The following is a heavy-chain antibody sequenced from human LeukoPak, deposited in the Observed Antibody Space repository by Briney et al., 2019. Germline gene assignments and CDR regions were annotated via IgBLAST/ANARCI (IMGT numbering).Heavy chain of an antibody. D-gene: IGHD3-10*01. J-gene: IGHJ4*02. Sequence: GGSLRLSCAASGFTFSSYAMSWVRQAPGKGLEWVSAISGSGGSTYYADSVKGRFTISRDNSKNTLYLQMNSLRAEDTAVYYCAKDGVLWFGRPRCYFDYWGQGTLVTVSS. CDR1: GFTFSSYA. CDR3: AKDGVLWFGRPRCYFDY. CDR2: ISGSGGST. V-gene: IGHV3-23*01.